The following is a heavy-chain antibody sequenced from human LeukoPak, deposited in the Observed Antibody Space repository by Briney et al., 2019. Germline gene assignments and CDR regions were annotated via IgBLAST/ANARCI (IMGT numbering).Heavy chain of an antibody. Sequence: SVKVSFKASGGTFSSYAISWVRQAPGQGLEWMGGIIPIFGTANYAQKFQGRVTITADKSTSTVYMELNSLKSEDTAVYHCARGWDYDSGGRPTAYVYWGQGTLVTVSS. J-gene: IGHJ4*02. CDR2: IIPIFGTA. D-gene: IGHD3-22*01. CDR3: ARGWDYDSGGRPTAYVY. V-gene: IGHV1-69*06. CDR1: GGTFSSYA.